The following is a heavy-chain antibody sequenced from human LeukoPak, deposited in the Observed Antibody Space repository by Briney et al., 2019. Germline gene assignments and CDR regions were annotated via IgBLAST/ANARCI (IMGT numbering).Heavy chain of an antibody. J-gene: IGHJ4*02. CDR3: AKIKDIVVVPAPYDY. CDR2: ISGSGGST. D-gene: IGHD2-2*01. V-gene: IGHV3-23*01. CDR1: GFTFSSYA. Sequence: GGSLRLSCAASGFTFSSYAMSWVRQAPGKGLEWVSAISGSGGSTYYADSVKGRFTISRDNSKNTLHLQMNSLRAEDTAVYYCAKIKDIVVVPAPYDYWGQGTLVTVSS.